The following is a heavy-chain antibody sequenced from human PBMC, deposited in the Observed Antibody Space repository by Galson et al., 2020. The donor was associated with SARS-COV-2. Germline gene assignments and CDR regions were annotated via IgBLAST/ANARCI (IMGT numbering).Heavy chain of an antibody. D-gene: IGHD4-4*01. CDR1: GDSVSTDAVA. V-gene: IGHV6-1*01. Sequence: SQTLSLTCAISGDSVSTDAVAWNWFRQSPSRGPEWLGRTYYRSKWYNDYAVSVKGRITINPDTSKNQFSLQLNSVTPEDTAVYYCARDREYSIDYWGQGTLVTVSS. J-gene: IGHJ4*02. CDR3: ARDREYSIDY. CDR2: TYYRSKWYN.